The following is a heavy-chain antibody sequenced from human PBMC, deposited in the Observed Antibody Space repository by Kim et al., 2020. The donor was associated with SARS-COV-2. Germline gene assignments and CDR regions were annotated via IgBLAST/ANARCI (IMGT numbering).Heavy chain of an antibody. Sequence: RSYPDAGKGRFIISRDNTKSTLYLQMNNLRPEDTAVYYCFAEIGSRSFDHWGQGTLVTVSS. J-gene: IGHJ4*02. CDR3: FAEIGSRSFDH. D-gene: IGHD3-10*01. CDR2: R. V-gene: IGHV3-30*01.